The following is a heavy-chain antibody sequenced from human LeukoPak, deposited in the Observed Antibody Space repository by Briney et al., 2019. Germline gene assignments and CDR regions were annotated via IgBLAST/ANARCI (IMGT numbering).Heavy chain of an antibody. CDR1: GFTFSRFG. J-gene: IGHJ4*02. D-gene: IGHD4-23*01. CDR2: ISSSSSTI. CDR3: ARAVGTDYGGQNDY. Sequence: TGGSLRLSCAASGFTFSRFGINWVRQAPGKGLEWVSYISSSSSTIYYAESVKGRFTISRDNAKNSLYLQMNSLRAEDTALYYCARAVGTDYGGQNDYWGQGTLVTVAS. V-gene: IGHV3-48*01.